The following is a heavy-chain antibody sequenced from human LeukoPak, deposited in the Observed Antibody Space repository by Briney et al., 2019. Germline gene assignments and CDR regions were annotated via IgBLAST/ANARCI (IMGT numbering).Heavy chain of an antibody. Sequence: GGSLRLSCAASGFTFSSYAMHWVRQAPGKGLEWVAVISYDGSNKYYADSVKGRFTISRDNPKNTLYLQMNSLRAEDTAVYYCARTGPDSSGAFDIWGQGTMVTVSS. CDR2: ISYDGSNK. J-gene: IGHJ3*02. D-gene: IGHD3-22*01. CDR3: ARTGPDSSGAFDI. V-gene: IGHV3-30-3*01. CDR1: GFTFSSYA.